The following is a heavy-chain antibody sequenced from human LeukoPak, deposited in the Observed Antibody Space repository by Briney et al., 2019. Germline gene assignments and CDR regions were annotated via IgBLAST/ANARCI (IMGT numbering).Heavy chain of an antibody. Sequence: EASVKVSCKASGYTFTSYGISWVRQAPGQGLEWMGWISAYNGNTNYAQKLQGRVTMTTDTSTSTAYMGLRSLRSDDTAVYYCARVVVGSYCSSTSCPLYYYYYYGMDVWGQGTTVTVSS. CDR1: GYTFTSYG. J-gene: IGHJ6*02. CDR2: ISAYNGNT. D-gene: IGHD2-2*01. CDR3: ARVVVGSYCSSTSCPLYYYYYYGMDV. V-gene: IGHV1-18*01.